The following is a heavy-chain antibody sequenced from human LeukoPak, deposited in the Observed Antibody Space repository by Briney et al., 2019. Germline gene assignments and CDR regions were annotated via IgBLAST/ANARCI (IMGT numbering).Heavy chain of an antibody. V-gene: IGHV3-7*03. Sequence: GGSLRLSCAAPGFSFSSNWMGWVRQAPGKGLEWVAHIKRDGSQKYYLDSVKGRFTISRDNARNSLYLQMNSLRAEDTAVYYCARDRSTTVSNTLGYFDYWGQGTLVTVSS. J-gene: IGHJ4*02. D-gene: IGHD2/OR15-2a*01. CDR2: IKRDGSQK. CDR1: GFSFSSNW. CDR3: ARDRSTTVSNTLGYFDY.